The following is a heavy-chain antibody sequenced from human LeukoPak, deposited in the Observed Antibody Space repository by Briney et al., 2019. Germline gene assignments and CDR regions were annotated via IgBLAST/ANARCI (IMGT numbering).Heavy chain of an antibody. CDR3: AREGRLWGYYDSSGYNYWFDP. V-gene: IGHV1-18*01. J-gene: IGHJ5*02. Sequence: GASVMFSCKASGYTFNTYGISWVRQAPGQGLEWMGWINTYNGNTNYAQKFQGRVTMTTDTSTSTAYMELRSLRSDDTAVYYCAREGRLWGYYDSSGYNYWFDPWGQGTLVTVSS. CDR1: GYTFNTYG. CDR2: INTYNGNT. D-gene: IGHD3-22*01.